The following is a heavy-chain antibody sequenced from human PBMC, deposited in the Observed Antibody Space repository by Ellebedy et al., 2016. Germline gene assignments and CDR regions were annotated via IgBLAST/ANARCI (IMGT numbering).Heavy chain of an antibody. V-gene: IGHV3-30*18. CDR3: AKDDLYGDPNYFVH. CDR1: GFTFSSIG. D-gene: IGHD4/OR15-4a*01. Sequence: GESLKISCAASGFTFSSIGMHWVRQAPGKGLEWVGVASPDGTKKYVVDSVRGRFSISRDNSKNTVYLQMDGLRPDDTATYYCAKDDLYGDPNYFVHWGQGILVTVSS. CDR2: ASPDGTKK. J-gene: IGHJ4*02.